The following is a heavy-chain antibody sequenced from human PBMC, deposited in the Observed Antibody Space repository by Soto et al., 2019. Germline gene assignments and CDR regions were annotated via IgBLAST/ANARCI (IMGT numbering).Heavy chain of an antibody. CDR2: IRSKANSYAT. CDR3: TITYSSSQLGY. J-gene: IGHJ4*02. D-gene: IGHD6-13*01. V-gene: IGHV3-73*01. Sequence: WGSLLISCASSVFTFSVSAMHWVRQASGKGLEWVGRIRSKANSYATAYAASVKGRFTISRDDSKNTAYLQMNSLKTEDTAVYYCTITYSSSQLGYWGQGTMVTVSS. CDR1: VFTFSVSA.